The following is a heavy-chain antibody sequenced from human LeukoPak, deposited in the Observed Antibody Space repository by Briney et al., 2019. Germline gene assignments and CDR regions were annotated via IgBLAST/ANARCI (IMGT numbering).Heavy chain of an antibody. CDR1: GGTISSGGYS. CDR2: IYHSGST. D-gene: IGHD1-7*01. Sequence: PSETLSLTCAASGGTISSGGYSWSWLRQPPGKDLEWNGYIYHSGSTYYNPSLKSRVTIAVDRSKNQFSLKLSSVTAADTAVYYCARGNSRYYYYGMDVWGKGTTVTVSS. CDR3: ARGNSRYYYYGMDV. J-gene: IGHJ6*04. V-gene: IGHV4-30-2*01.